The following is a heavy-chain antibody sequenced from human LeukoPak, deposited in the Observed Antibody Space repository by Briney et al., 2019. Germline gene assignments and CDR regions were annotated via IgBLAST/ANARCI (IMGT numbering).Heavy chain of an antibody. CDR2: ISYDGSNK. CDR3: AKEVEMATIVDY. V-gene: IGHV3-30*18. J-gene: IGHJ4*02. CDR1: GFTFSSYG. Sequence: GRSLRLSCAASGFTFSSYGMHWVRQAPGKGLEWVAVISYDGSNKYYADSVKGRFTIYRDNSKNTLYLQMNSLRAEDTAVYYCAKEVEMATIVDYWGQGTLVTVSS. D-gene: IGHD5-24*01.